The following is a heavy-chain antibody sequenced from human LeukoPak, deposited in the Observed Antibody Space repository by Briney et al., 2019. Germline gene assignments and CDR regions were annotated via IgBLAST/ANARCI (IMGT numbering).Heavy chain of an antibody. Sequence: GGSLRLSCAASGFTFSSYGMHWVRQAPGKGLEWVAVIWYDGSNKYYADSVKGRFTISRDNSKNTLYLQMNSLRAEDTAVYYCASTGGHGSSSGLSGYGMDVWGQGTTVTVSS. J-gene: IGHJ6*02. CDR1: GFTFSSYG. CDR3: ASTGGHGSSSGLSGYGMDV. V-gene: IGHV3-33*01. CDR2: IWYDGSNK. D-gene: IGHD6-6*01.